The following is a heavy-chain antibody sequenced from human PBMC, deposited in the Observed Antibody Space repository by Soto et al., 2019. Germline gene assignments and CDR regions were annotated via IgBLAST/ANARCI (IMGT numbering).Heavy chain of an antibody. CDR2: IYYSGST. J-gene: IGHJ4*02. V-gene: IGHV4-39*01. CDR1: GGSISNSSYY. CDR3: ARHSYTSSSPPEIDY. Sequence: QLQLQESGPGLVKPSETLSLTCTVSGGSISNSSYYWGWIRQPPGKGLEWIGSIYYSGSTYYNPSLKSRVTISVDTSKNQFSLKLSSVTAADTAVYYCARHSYTSSSPPEIDYWGQGTLVTVSS. D-gene: IGHD6-6*01.